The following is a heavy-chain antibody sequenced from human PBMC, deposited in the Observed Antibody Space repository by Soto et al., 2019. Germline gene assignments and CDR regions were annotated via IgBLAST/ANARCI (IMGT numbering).Heavy chain of an antibody. V-gene: IGHV3-72*01. J-gene: IGHJ4*02. Sequence: GGSLRLSCAVSGFTISDHYMDWVRQAPGKGLEWVGRIRNKDNSDTTEYAATVKGRFIMSRDDSKNSLYVQMNSLKTEDTAVYYCASSWGDHRDFDFWGQGALVTVSS. CDR2: IRNKDNSDTT. CDR3: ASSWGDHRDFDF. CDR1: GFTISDHY. D-gene: IGHD2-21*02.